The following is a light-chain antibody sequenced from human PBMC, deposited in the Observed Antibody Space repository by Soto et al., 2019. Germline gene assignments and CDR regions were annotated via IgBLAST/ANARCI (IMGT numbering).Light chain of an antibody. Sequence: EIVMTQSPATLSVSPGERATLSCRASQSVSSNLAWYQQKPGQAPRLLIYGASTRATGIPARFSGSGSGTEFTLTLSSLQSEDFAGDYCQQYNNWPQTFGQGTKVDIK. CDR3: QQYNNWPQT. V-gene: IGKV3-15*01. J-gene: IGKJ1*01. CDR2: GAS. CDR1: QSVSSN.